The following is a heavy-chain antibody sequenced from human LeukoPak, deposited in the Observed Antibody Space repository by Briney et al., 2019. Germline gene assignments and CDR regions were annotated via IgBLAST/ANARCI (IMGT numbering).Heavy chain of an antibody. D-gene: IGHD5-24*01. V-gene: IGHV4-34*01. CDR3: ATRDGYNAPLDY. Sequence: SETLSLTCAVYGGSFSGYYWSWTRQPPGKGLEWIGEINHSGSTNYNPSLKSRVTISVDTSKSQFSLKLSSVTAADTAVYYCATRDGYNAPLDYWGQGTLVTVSS. CDR1: GGSFSGYY. CDR2: INHSGST. J-gene: IGHJ4*02.